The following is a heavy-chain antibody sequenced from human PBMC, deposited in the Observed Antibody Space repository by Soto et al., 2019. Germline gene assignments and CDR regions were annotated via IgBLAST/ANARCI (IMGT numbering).Heavy chain of an antibody. D-gene: IGHD2-15*01. V-gene: IGHV4-30-2*01. CDR3: ARASGYCSGGTCFPFDS. CDR2: IYHSGSF. Sequence: TLALTCEVCGGSISFGTFSGNWIQQPPGKGLEWIGYIYHSGSFYYNPSLKSRVTISMDRSKNQFSLNLHSVTAADTAVYYCARASGYCSGGTCFPFDSWRRGTLVT. J-gene: IGHJ4*02. CDR1: GGSISFGTFS.